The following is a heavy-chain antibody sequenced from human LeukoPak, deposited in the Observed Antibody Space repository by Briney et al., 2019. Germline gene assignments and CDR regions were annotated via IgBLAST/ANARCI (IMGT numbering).Heavy chain of an antibody. Sequence: ASVKVSCKASGYSFTGYYMHWVRQAPGQGLEWMGWVNPNSGGTTYAQKFQGRVTMTRDTSISTAYMELSRLTSDDTAMYYCARDRTSGYNWFDPWGQGTLVTVSS. J-gene: IGHJ5*02. CDR1: GYSFTGYY. CDR3: ARDRTSGYNWFDP. CDR2: VNPNSGGT. V-gene: IGHV1-2*02. D-gene: IGHD3-22*01.